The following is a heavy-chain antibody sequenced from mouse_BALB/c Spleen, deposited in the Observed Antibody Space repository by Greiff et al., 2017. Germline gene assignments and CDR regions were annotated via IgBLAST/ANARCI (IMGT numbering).Heavy chain of an antibody. CDR2: IFPGTGTT. V-gene: IGHV1S132*01. CDR1: GYTFTSYW. J-gene: IGHJ3*01. Sequence: QVQLQQSGAELVKPGASVKLSCKTSGYTFTSYWIQWVKQRPGQGLGWIGEIFPGTGTTYYNEKFKGKATLTIDTSSSTAYMQLSSLTSEDSAVYFCARPHYGSADAYWGQGTLVTVSA. CDR3: ARPHYGSADAY. D-gene: IGHD1-1*01.